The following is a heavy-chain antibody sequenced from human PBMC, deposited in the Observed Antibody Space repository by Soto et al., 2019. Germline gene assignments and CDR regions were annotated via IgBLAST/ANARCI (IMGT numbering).Heavy chain of an antibody. CDR3: ARDCDRALGGDCYQSFDY. J-gene: IGHJ4*01. Sequence: QVQLVESGGGVAQPGRSLRLSCAASGFTFSSYAMHWVRQAPGKGLEWVAVISYDGSNKYYADSVKGRFTIARDNSNKTLYMQKNSLRAKDTAVYYCARDCDRALGGDCYQSFDYGGHGTLVTVST. V-gene: IGHV3-30-3*01. CDR1: GFTFSSYA. D-gene: IGHD2-21*02. CDR2: ISYDGSNK.